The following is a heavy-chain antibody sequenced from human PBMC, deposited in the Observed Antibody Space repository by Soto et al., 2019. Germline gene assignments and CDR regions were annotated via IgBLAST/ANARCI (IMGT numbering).Heavy chain of an antibody. CDR2: ISYDGSNK. D-gene: IGHD4-17*01. Sequence: GGSLRLSCAASEFTFSNYAMSWVRQAPGKGLEWVSVISYDGSNKYYADSVKGRFTISRDNSKNTLYLQMNSLRAEDTAVYYCAKNYGDYVDYYYGMDVWGQGTTVTVSS. V-gene: IGHV3-30*18. CDR1: EFTFSNYA. J-gene: IGHJ6*02. CDR3: AKNYGDYVDYYYGMDV.